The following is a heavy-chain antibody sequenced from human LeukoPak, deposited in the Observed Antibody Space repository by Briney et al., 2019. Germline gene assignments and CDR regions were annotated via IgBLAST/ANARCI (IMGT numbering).Heavy chain of an antibody. V-gene: IGHV1-24*01. CDR2: FDPEDGET. D-gene: IGHD3-22*01. CDR3: ATDPSGYYHNY. Sequence: ASVKVSCKLSGFSLSEISMHWVRQAPGKGLEWMGGFDPEDGETIYAQKFQGRVTMTEDTSTDTAYMELSSLRSEDTAVYYCATDPSGYYHNYWGQGTLVTVSS. CDR1: GFSLSEIS. J-gene: IGHJ4*02.